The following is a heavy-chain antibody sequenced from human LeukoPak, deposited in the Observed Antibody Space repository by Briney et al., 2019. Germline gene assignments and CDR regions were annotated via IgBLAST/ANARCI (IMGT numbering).Heavy chain of an antibody. CDR1: GYTFTSYG. CDR2: TNPNSGGT. Sequence: ASVRVSCKASGYTFTSYGISGVRQAPGQGLEWMGWTNPNSGGTNYAQKFQGRVTMTRDTSISTAYMELSRLRSDDTAVFYCARDLDMVGRYYFDYWGQGTLVTVSS. D-gene: IGHD3-10*01. V-gene: IGHV1-2*02. J-gene: IGHJ4*02. CDR3: ARDLDMVGRYYFDY.